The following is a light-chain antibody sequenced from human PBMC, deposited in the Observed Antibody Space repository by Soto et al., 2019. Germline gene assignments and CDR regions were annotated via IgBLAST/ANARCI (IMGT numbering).Light chain of an antibody. V-gene: IGLV1-47*01. Sequence: QSVLTQSPSASGTPGQRVTISCSGSSSNIGGNFVYWYQQLPGTAPKLLIYRNNQRPSGVPDRFSGSKSGTSASLAISGLRSEDEADYFCAAWDNSLSVVVFGGGTKLTVL. CDR3: AAWDNSLSVVV. CDR1: SSNIGGNF. J-gene: IGLJ2*01. CDR2: RNN.